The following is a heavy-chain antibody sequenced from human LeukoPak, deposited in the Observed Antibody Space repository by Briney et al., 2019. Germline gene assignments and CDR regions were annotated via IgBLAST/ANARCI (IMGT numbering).Heavy chain of an antibody. Sequence: GGSLGLSCAASGFTFRSYGMTWVRQAPGKGLEWVSAISGSGDSTYYADSVKGRFTISRDNSRNTLYLQMNSLRAGDTAVYYCAKSFRSTSLDYWGQGTLVTVSS. CDR2: ISGSGDST. CDR1: GFTFRSYG. CDR3: AKSFRSTSLDY. D-gene: IGHD2-2*01. V-gene: IGHV3-23*01. J-gene: IGHJ4*02.